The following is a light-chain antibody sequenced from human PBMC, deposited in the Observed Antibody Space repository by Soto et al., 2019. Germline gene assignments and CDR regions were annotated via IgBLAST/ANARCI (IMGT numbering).Light chain of an antibody. Sequence: EIVLPQSPATLSLSPGERATLSCRASQSVSSYLAWYQQKPGQAPRLLIHEASNSATGIPARFSGSGSGTDFTLTISSLEPEDFAVYYCQQRSNWPLTFGGGTKVESK. CDR2: EAS. V-gene: IGKV3-11*01. J-gene: IGKJ4*01. CDR3: QQRSNWPLT. CDR1: QSVSSY.